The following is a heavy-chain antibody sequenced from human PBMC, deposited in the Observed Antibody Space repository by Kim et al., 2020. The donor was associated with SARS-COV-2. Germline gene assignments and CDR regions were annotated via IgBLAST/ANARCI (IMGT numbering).Heavy chain of an antibody. D-gene: IGHD3-10*01. Sequence: GGSLRLSCAASGFTFSTYAMSWVRQAPGKGLQWVSAISGSSGSTYYADSVKGRFTISRDNSKNTLYLQMNSLRAEDMAVYYCAKESYPGDVWGQGTTVTVSS. J-gene: IGHJ6*02. CDR1: GFTFSTYA. V-gene: IGHV3-23*01. CDR2: ISGSSGST. CDR3: AKESYPGDV.